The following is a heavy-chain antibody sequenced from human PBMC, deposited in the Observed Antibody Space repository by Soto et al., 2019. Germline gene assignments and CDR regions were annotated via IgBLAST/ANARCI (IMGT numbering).Heavy chain of an antibody. J-gene: IGHJ6*02. CDR3: ARFSSLDKDYVVDV. D-gene: IGHD6-19*01. Sequence: SETLSLTCAVYGGSFSGYYWSWIRQPPGKGLEWIGEINHSGSTNYNPSLKSRVTISVDTSKNQFSLKLSSVTAADTAVYFCARFSSLDKDYVVDVWGQGTMGTVSS. V-gene: IGHV4-34*01. CDR1: GGSFSGYY. CDR2: INHSGST.